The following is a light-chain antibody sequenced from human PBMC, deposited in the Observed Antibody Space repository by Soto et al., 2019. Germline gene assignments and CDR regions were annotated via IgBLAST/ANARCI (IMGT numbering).Light chain of an antibody. CDR3: CSYAGSYTSDVV. Sequence: QSALTQPPSVSGSPGQSVTISCTGPSSDVGGYNYVSWYQQHPGKAPKLMICDVSKRPSGVPDRFSGSKSGNTASLPISGLQAEDEADYYCCSYAGSYTSDVVFGGGTQLTVL. V-gene: IGLV2-11*01. CDR1: SSDVGGYNY. CDR2: DVS. J-gene: IGLJ2*01.